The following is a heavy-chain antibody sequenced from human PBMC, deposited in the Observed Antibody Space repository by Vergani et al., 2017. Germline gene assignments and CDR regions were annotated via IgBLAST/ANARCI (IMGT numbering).Heavy chain of an antibody. CDR2: IIPILGIA. V-gene: IGHV1-69*08. D-gene: IGHD2-15*01. J-gene: IGHJ4*02. CDR1: GGTFSSYT. Sequence: VQLVQSGAEVKKPGSSVKVSCKASGGTFSSYTISWVRQAPGQGLEWMGRIIPILGIANYAQKFQGRVTITADKSTSTAYMELSSLRSEDTAVYYCARDEPYCSGGSCYCYWGQGTLVTVSS. CDR3: ARDEPYCSGGSCYCY.